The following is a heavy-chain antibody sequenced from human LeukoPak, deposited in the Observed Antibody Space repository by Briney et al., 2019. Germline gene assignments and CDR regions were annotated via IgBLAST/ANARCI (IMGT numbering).Heavy chain of an antibody. CDR3: AKGVTIFGVVITRLYYFDY. CDR2: ITGGSGNR. V-gene: IGHV3-23*01. D-gene: IGHD3-3*01. CDR1: GFNFNDYA. J-gene: IGHJ4*02. Sequence: PGRSLTLSCAASGFNFNDYAMTWVRQAPGKGLEWVSGITGGSGNRDYGDSVKGRFTISRDNSKNTLYLQMNSLRAEDTAVYYCAKGVTIFGVVITRLYYFDYWGQGTLVTVSS.